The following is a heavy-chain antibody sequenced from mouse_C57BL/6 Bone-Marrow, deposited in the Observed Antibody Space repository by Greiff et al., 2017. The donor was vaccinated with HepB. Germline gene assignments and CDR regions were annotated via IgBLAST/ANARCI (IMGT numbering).Heavy chain of an antibody. Sequence: QVQLQQPGAELVKPGASVKLSCKASGYTFTSYWLQWVKQRPGQGLEWIGEIDPSDSYTNYNQKFKGKATLTVDTSSSTAYMKHSSLTSEDSAVYYCARHGRRVDYWGQGTTLTVSS. D-gene: IGHD1-1*01. CDR2: IDPSDSYT. CDR3: ARHGRRVDY. J-gene: IGHJ2*01. V-gene: IGHV1-50*01. CDR1: GYTFTSYW.